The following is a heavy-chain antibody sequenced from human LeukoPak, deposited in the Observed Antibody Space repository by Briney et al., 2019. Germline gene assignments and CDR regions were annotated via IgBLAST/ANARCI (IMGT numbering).Heavy chain of an antibody. J-gene: IGHJ3*02. CDR1: GGSISSSSYY. D-gene: IGHD3-10*01. CDR2: IYYSGST. Sequence: SETLSLTCTVSGGSISSSSYYWGWIRQPPGKGLEWIGSIYYSGSTYYNPSLKSRVTISVDTSKNQFSLKLSSVTAADMAVYYCARSKGRRDAFDIWGQGTMVTVSS. V-gene: IGHV4-39*01. CDR3: ARSKGRRDAFDI.